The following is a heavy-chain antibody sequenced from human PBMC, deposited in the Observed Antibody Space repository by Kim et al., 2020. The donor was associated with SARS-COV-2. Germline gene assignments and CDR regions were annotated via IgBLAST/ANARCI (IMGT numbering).Heavy chain of an antibody. D-gene: IGHD2-15*01. V-gene: IGHV3-11*01. J-gene: IGHJ5*02. Sequence: GGSLRLSCTISGFIFSDYHMAWFRQAPGKRLEWLSYIDKGGDTILYADSVKGRFTMSRDIVKRSLFLQMTGIRAEDSATYFCARDPQHRGGDAFDSWCQG. CDR1: GFIFSDYH. CDR3: ARDPQHRGGDAFDS. CDR2: IDKGGDTI.